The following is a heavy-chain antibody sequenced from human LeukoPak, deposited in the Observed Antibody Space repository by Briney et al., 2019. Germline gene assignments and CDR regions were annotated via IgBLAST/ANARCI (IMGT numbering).Heavy chain of an antibody. CDR1: GFTFSSYA. CDR2: ISSNGGST. Sequence: GGSLRLSCSASGFTFSSYAMHWVRQAPGKGLEYVSAISSNGGSTYYADSVKGRFTISRDNSKNTLYLQMSSLRAEDTAVYYCTTENSLGFGELLSGFDHWGRGSLVTVSS. V-gene: IGHV3-64D*09. D-gene: IGHD3-10*01. J-gene: IGHJ4*02. CDR3: TTENSLGFGELLSGFDH.